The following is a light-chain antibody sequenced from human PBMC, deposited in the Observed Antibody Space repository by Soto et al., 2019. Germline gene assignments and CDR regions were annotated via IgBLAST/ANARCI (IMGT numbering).Light chain of an antibody. Sequence: IVMPPYPCTLSVPPGESAPVSCRASQSVSNNYLAWYQQKPGQAPRLLIYGASNRATGIPDRFSGSGSGTDFTLTISRLEPEDFAVYYCQQYGSSGTFAQRAKVDI. V-gene: IGKV3-20*01. CDR1: QSVSNNY. J-gene: IGKJ1*01. CDR2: GAS. CDR3: QQYGSSGT.